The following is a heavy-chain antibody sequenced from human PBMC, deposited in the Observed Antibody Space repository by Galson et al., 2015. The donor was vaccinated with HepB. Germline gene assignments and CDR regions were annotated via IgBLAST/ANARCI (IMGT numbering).Heavy chain of an antibody. CDR3: AKEAGYYGAFDI. J-gene: IGHJ3*02. V-gene: IGHV3-30*18. CDR1: GFTFSSYG. CDR2: ISYDGINK. Sequence: SLRLSCAASGFTFSSYGMHWVRQAPGKGLEWVAVISYDGINKYYADSVKGRFTISRDNSKNTLYLQMNSLRAEDTAVYYCAKEAGYYGAFDIWGQGTMVTVSS. D-gene: IGHD3-22*01.